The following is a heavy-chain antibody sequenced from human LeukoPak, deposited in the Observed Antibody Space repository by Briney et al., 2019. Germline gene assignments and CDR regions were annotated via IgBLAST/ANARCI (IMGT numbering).Heavy chain of an antibody. V-gene: IGHV3-23*01. CDR3: AKDGGFGELSFDY. CDR2: ISRSGGST. D-gene: IGHD3-10*01. J-gene: IGHJ4*02. Sequence: GGSLRLSCAASGFTFSSYAMSWVRQAPGKGLEWVSAISRSGGSTYYADSVKGRFTISGDNSKNTLYLQMNSLRAEDTAVYYCAKDGGFGELSFDYWGQGTLVTVSS. CDR1: GFTFSSYA.